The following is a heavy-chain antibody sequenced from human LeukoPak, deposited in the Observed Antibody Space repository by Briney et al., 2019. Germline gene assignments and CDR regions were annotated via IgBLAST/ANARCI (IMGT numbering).Heavy chain of an antibody. V-gene: IGHV3-7*01. Sequence: GGSLRLSCAASGFTFSSYWMSWVRQAPGKGLEWVANIKQDGSEKYYVDSVKGRFTISRDNAKNALYLQMNSLRAADTAVYYCATSRSFDYWGQGNLVTVSS. CDR2: IKQDGSEK. CDR1: GFTFSSYW. J-gene: IGHJ4*02. CDR3: ATSRSFDY.